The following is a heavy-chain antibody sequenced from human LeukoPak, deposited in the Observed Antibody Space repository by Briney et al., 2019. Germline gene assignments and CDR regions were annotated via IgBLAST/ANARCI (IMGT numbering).Heavy chain of an antibody. V-gene: IGHV3-30-3*01. Sequence: PGGSLRLSCAASGFTFSNYAMHWVRQAPGKGLEWVTVISYDGNNKYYADSVKGRFTISRDNSKNTLFLQMNSLRAEDTAVYYCAKDPNDYGGNVFWGQGTLLTVSS. J-gene: IGHJ4*02. D-gene: IGHD4-23*01. CDR1: GFTFSNYA. CDR2: ISYDGNNK. CDR3: AKDPNDYGGNVF.